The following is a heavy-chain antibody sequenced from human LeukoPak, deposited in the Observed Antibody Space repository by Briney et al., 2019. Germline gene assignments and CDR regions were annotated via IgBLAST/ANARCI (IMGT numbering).Heavy chain of an antibody. CDR1: GFAFSSYA. D-gene: IGHD5-18*01. CDR3: ARGFTAMDTYYYYGMDV. V-gene: IGHV3-30-3*01. CDR2: MSYDGSNK. Sequence: GGSLRLSCAASGFAFSSYAIHWVRQAPGKGLEWVTVMSYDGSNKYYADSVKGRFTISRDNSKNTLFLQMNSLRAEDTAVYYCARGFTAMDTYYYYGMDVWGQGTTVTASS. J-gene: IGHJ6*02.